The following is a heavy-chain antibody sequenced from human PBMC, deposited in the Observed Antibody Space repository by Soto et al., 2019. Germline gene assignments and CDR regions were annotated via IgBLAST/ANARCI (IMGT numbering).Heavy chain of an antibody. CDR1: GFTFSSYA. Sequence: PGGSLRLSCSASGFTFSSYAMHWVRQAPGKGLEYVSAISSNGGSTYYADSVKGRFTISRDNSKNTLYLQMSSLRAEDTAVYYCVKGFGVVIPPWYFDYWGQGTLVTVSS. V-gene: IGHV3-64D*06. CDR2: ISSNGGST. CDR3: VKGFGVVIPPWYFDY. J-gene: IGHJ4*02. D-gene: IGHD3-3*01.